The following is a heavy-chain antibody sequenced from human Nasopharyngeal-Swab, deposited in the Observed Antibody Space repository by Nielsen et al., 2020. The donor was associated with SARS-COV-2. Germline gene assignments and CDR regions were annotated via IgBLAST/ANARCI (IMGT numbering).Heavy chain of an antibody. V-gene: IGHV3-23*01. J-gene: IGHJ4*02. Sequence: GGSLRLSCAASGFTFSTYAMTWVRQAPGKGLEWVSTIDAGGGNTWYADSVKGRFTISRDNSKSTLYLQMNSLRADDTALYYYADPPFSEYWGQGTLVSVSS. CDR2: IDAGGGNT. CDR1: GFTFSTYA. CDR3: ADPPFSEY.